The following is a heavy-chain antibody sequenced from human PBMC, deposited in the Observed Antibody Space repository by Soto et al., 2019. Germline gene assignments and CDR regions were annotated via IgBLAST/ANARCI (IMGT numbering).Heavy chain of an antibody. Sequence: QITLKESGPTLVKPTQTLTLTCTFSGFSLTTRGVCVGWIRQPPGKALECLALIYWDDDKRYSPSLQSRLSLTKDNSKNQVVLTMTNVDPVDTATYYCAHIPNYYQYDWFDPWGQGTLVSVSS. J-gene: IGHJ5*02. D-gene: IGHD3-16*01. CDR2: IYWDDDK. CDR3: AHIPNYYQYDWFDP. CDR1: GFSLTTRGVC. V-gene: IGHV2-5*02.